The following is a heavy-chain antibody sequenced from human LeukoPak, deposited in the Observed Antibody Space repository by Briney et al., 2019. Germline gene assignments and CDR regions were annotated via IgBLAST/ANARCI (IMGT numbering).Heavy chain of an antibody. CDR3: ARAVYGGNLPNFDY. J-gene: IGHJ4*02. CDR2: INPNSGGT. V-gene: IGHV1-2*02. D-gene: IGHD4-23*01. CDR1: GYTFTGYY. Sequence: ASVKVSCKASGYTFTGYYMHWVRPAPGQGLEWMGWINPNSGGTNYAQKFQGRVTMTRDTSISTAYMELSRLRSDDTAVYYCARAVYGGNLPNFDYWGQGTLVTVSS.